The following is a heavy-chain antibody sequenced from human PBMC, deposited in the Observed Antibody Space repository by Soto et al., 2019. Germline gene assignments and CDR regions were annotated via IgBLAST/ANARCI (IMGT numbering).Heavy chain of an antibody. CDR3: ASSSGSAYWFDP. D-gene: IGHD6-6*01. V-gene: IGHV1-18*01. CDR1: GYTFTSYG. J-gene: IGHJ5*02. CDR2: ISAYNGNT. Sequence: ASLKVSCKASGYTFTSYGISWVRQAPGQGLEWMGWISAYNGNTNYAQKLQGRVTMTTDTSTSTAYMELRSLRSDDTAVYYCASSSGSAYWFDPWGQGTLVTVSS.